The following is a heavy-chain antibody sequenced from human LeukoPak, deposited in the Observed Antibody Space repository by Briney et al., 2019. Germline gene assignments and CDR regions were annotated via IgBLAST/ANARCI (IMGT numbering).Heavy chain of an antibody. V-gene: IGHV4-59*08. CDR2: FYYRGST. D-gene: IGHD5-12*01. CDR1: LGSNCRYY. J-gene: IGHJ5*02. CDR3: ARRLVERDSGYDNNSFDP. Sequence: SESLSHTLMVSLGSNCRYYWSGMGPPPGRGGEWMGYFYYRGSTNYNPTLKSRDTISVNRSKNQFSLKLSSVTAADTAVYYCARRLVERDSGYDNNSFDPWGQGTLVTVSS.